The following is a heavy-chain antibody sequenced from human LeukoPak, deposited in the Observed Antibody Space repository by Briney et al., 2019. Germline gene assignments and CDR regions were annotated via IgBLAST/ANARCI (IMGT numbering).Heavy chain of an antibody. D-gene: IGHD3-10*01. CDR2: ISSNGGST. CDR1: GFTFSSYA. J-gene: IGHJ4*02. Sequence: PGGSPRLSCSASGFTFSSYAMHWVRPAPGEGLEYVSAISSNGGSTYYADSVKGRFTISRDNSKNTLYLQMSSLRAEDTAVYYCVKFYYYGSGSRIDYWGQGTRVTVSS. CDR3: VKFYYYGSGSRIDY. V-gene: IGHV3-64D*06.